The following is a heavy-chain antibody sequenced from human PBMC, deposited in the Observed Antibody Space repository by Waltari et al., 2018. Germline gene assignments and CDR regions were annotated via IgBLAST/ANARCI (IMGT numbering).Heavy chain of an antibody. V-gene: IGHV3-20*01. CDR3: ARVSRKTTATMVAAFDI. CDR2: IDWKGGRT. D-gene: IGHD4-17*01. CDR1: GFIFNNYG. J-gene: IGHJ3*02. Sequence: EVQLVESGGGVVRPGGSLRLSCAASGFIFNNYGMSWVRQVPGKGLGWVSGIDWKGGRTGYADSVEGRFTISRDNAKDSLLLQMNTLRAEDTALYHCARVSRKTTATMVAAFDIWGQGTMVTVCS.